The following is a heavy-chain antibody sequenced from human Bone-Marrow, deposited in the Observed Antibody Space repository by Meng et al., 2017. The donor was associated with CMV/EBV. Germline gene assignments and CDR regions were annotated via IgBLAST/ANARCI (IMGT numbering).Heavy chain of an antibody. Sequence: GGPLRLSCAASGFTVSSNYMSWVRQAPGKGLEWVSVIYSGGSTYYADSVKGRFTISRDNSKNTLYLQMNSLRAEDTAVYYCASETYYDFWSGYYSWGQGTLVTVSS. V-gene: IGHV3-66*02. CDR2: IYSGGST. J-gene: IGHJ4*02. D-gene: IGHD3-3*01. CDR3: ASETYYDFWSGYYS. CDR1: GFTVSSNY.